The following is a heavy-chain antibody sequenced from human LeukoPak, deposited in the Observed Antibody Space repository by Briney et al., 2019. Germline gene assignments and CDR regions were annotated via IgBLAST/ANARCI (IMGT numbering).Heavy chain of an antibody. D-gene: IGHD5-18*01. CDR2: ISWNSGSI. CDR1: GFSFDDYA. CDR3: VKVRGYSYGYVDY. J-gene: IGHJ4*02. Sequence: GGSLRLSCAASGFSFDDYAMHWVRQAPGKGLEWVSGISWNSGSIGYADSVKGRFTISRDNAKNSPYLQMNSLRAEDTALYYCVKVRGYSYGYVDYWGQGSLVTVSS. V-gene: IGHV3-9*01.